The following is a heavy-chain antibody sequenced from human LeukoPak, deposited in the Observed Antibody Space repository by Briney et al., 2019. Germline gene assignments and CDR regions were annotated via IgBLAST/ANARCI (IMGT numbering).Heavy chain of an antibody. CDR2: IKQDGSEK. V-gene: IGHV3-7*01. D-gene: IGHD3-22*01. Sequence: GGSLRLSCAASGFTFSSYEMSWVRQAPGKGLEWVANIKQDGSEKYYVDSVKGRFTISRDNAKNSLYLQMNSLRAEDTAVYYCARDESPDYDSSGYLNYWGQGTLVTVSS. CDR1: GFTFSSYE. J-gene: IGHJ4*02. CDR3: ARDESPDYDSSGYLNY.